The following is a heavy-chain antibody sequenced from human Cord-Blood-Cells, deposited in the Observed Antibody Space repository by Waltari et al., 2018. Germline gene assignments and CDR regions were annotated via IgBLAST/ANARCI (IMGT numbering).Heavy chain of an antibody. CDR2: FGPEDGET. J-gene: IGHJ3*02. V-gene: IGHV1-24*01. CDR1: GYTLTELS. D-gene: IGHD6-13*01. Sequence: QVQLVQSGAEVKKPGASVKVSCKVSGYTLTELSMHWVRQAPGKGLEWMGGFGPEDGETIYAQKFQGRVTMTEDTSTDTAYMELSSLRSEDTAVYYCATPSRVSRGMDDAFDIWGQGTMVTVSS. CDR3: ATPSRVSRGMDDAFDI.